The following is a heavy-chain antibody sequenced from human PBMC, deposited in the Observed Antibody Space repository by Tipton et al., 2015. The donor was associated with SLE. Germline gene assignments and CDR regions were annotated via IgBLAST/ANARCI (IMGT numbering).Heavy chain of an antibody. CDR3: ARSVDVSGFPLYGMDV. CDR2: IYSTGSS. V-gene: IGHV4-59*11. CDR1: GGSISRQY. Sequence: TLSLTCTLSGGSISRQYWSWIRQPPGKGLEWIGNIYSTGSSNYNPSLKSRVTISVDSSKKQFSLKMSSVTAADTAVYYCARSVDVSGFPLYGMDVWGQGTTVAVS. J-gene: IGHJ6*02. D-gene: IGHD5-12*01.